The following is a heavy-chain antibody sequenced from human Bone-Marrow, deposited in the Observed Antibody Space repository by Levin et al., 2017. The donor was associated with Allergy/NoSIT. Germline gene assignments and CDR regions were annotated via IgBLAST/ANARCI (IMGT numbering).Heavy chain of an antibody. Sequence: GGSLRLSCAASGFTLSSYSMNWVRQTPGKGLEWVSHISSSSTTIYYADSVKGRFTVSRDNAGNSLYLQMNSLRVEDTAVYYCARATSTYSSGWFGNWFDPWGQGTLVTVSS. D-gene: IGHD6-19*01. J-gene: IGHJ5*02. CDR2: ISSSSTTI. V-gene: IGHV3-48*01. CDR1: GFTLSSYS. CDR3: ARATSTYSSGWFGNWFDP.